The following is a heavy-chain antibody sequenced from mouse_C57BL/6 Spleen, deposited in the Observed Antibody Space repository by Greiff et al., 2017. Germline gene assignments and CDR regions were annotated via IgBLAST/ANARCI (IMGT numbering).Heavy chain of an antibody. D-gene: IGHD1-1*01. V-gene: IGHV1-69*01. CDR1: GYTFTSYW. Sequence: VQLQQPGAELVMPGASVKLSCKASGYTFTSYWMHWVKQRPGPGLEWIGEIDPSDSYTNYNQKFKGKSTLTVDNSSRTAYMQRSSLTSEDSAVYYCARGYGSSVYAMDYWGQGTSVTVSS. CDR2: IDPSDSYT. CDR3: ARGYGSSVYAMDY. J-gene: IGHJ4*01.